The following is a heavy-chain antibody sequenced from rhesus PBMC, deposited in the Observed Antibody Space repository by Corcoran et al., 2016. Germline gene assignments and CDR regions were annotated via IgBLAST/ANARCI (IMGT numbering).Heavy chain of an antibody. D-gene: IGHD3-9*01. J-gene: IGHJ3*01. Sequence: QVQLQESGPGLVKPSEPLSLTCAVSGGSVSSSNWWSWIRQPPGQGLEWIGYISGSSCTTYYNPSLKSRVTISTATSKNQFSLKLSSVTAADTAVYYCARDTGNDAFDFWGQALRFTVSS. CDR2: ISGSSCTT. CDR1: GGSVSSSNW. V-gene: IGHV4-65*01. CDR3: ARDTGNDAFDF.